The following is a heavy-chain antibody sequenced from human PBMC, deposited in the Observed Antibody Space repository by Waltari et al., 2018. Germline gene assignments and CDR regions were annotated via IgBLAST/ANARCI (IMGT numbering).Heavy chain of an antibody. CDR1: GYTFTGYY. J-gene: IGHJ4*02. CDR2: IIPNSGGT. Sequence: QVQLVQSGAEVRRPGASVKVSCKASGYTFTGYYIHWVRQAPGQGLEWMGRIIPNSGGTNYAQNFQGRVTMTMDTSISTAYMGVSRLTSDDTAVYYCARDGWQLPGVCDYWGQGTLVTVSS. D-gene: IGHD1-7*01. V-gene: IGHV1-2*06. CDR3: ARDGWQLPGVCDY.